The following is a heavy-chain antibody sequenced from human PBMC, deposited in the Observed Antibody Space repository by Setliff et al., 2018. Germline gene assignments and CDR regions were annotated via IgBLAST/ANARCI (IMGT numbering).Heavy chain of an antibody. CDR1: GASISSGNDF. V-gene: IGHV4-61*09. J-gene: IGHJ4*01. CDR3: ARSDDNFQYPDY. D-gene: IGHD1-1*01. CDR2: IYTNGGT. Sequence: SLTCSVSGASISSGNDFWNWIRQPAGKGLEWIGNIYTNGGTDYSPSLRSRVTISLGTSKNQFSLQLTSVTAADTAIYYCARSDDNFQYPDYWGQGTLVTVSS.